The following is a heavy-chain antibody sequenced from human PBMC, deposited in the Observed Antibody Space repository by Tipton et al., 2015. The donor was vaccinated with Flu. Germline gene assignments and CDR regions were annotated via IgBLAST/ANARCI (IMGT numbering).Heavy chain of an antibody. CDR2: IYPGDSDT. Sequence: QLMQSGADVKKPGESLKISCKTSGYIFTNYWIGWVRQMPGKGLEWMGMIYPGDSDTRYGPSSQGQVTMSVDNSISTVYLQWSSLETSDTAVYYCVRPATAYNSDDYWGQGILVTVSS. V-gene: IGHV5-51*03. CDR1: GYIFTNYW. J-gene: IGHJ4*02. D-gene: IGHD6-25*01. CDR3: VRPATAYNSDDY.